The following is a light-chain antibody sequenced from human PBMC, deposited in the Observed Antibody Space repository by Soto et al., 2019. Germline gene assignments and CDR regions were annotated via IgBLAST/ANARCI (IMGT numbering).Light chain of an antibody. CDR3: QHRSNWPPNT. Sequence: ELVLTQSPATLSLSPGERATLSCRASQSVSSYLAWYQQKPGQAPRLLIYDASNRATGIPARFSGSGSGTDFALTISSLEPEDFALYYCQHRSNWPPNTVGGGIKVDIK. V-gene: IGKV3-11*01. J-gene: IGKJ4*01. CDR1: QSVSSY. CDR2: DAS.